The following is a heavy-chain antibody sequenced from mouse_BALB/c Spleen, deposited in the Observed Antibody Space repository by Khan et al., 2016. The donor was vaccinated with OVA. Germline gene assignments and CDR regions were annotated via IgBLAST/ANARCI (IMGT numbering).Heavy chain of an antibody. CDR3: SKCHPDYDSMTY. V-gene: IGHV2-3*01. Sequence: QVQLKQSGPGLVAPSQSLSITCTVSGFSLTSYGVNWVRQPPGKGLEWLGVMWGDGSTNYHSALKSRLIISKDNSKSQVFLKLNSLQTDDTSTYYCSKCHPDYDSMTYWGQGTSVTVSA. CDR2: MWGDGST. CDR1: GFSLTSYG. J-gene: IGHJ4*01.